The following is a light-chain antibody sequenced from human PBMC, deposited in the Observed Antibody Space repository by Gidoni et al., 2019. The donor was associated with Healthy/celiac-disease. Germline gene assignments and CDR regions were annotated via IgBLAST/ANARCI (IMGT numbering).Light chain of an antibody. Sequence: DIQMTHSPSSLSASVGDRVTITCRASQSISSYLNWYQQTPGKAPKLLIYAASSLQSGVPSRFSGSGSGTDFTLTISSLQPEDFATYYCQQSYSTPVTFGQGTKLEIK. CDR2: AAS. CDR1: QSISSY. V-gene: IGKV1-39*01. CDR3: QQSYSTPVT. J-gene: IGKJ2*01.